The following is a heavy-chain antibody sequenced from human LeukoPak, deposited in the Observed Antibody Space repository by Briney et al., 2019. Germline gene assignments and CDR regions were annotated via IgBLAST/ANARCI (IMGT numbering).Heavy chain of an antibody. CDR3: ATAQVDIVATAPAC. V-gene: IGHV1-24*01. J-gene: IGHJ4*02. CDR1: GYTLTELS. Sequence: ASVKVSCKVSGYTLTELSMHWVRQAPGNGLEWMGGFDPEDGETIYAQKFQGRVTMTEDTSTDTAYMELSSLRSEDTAVYYCATAQVDIVATAPACWGQGTLVTVSS. D-gene: IGHD5-12*01. CDR2: FDPEDGET.